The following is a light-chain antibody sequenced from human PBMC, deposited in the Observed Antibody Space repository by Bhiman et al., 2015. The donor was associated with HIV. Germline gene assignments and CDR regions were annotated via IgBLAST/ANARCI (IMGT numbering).Light chain of an antibody. CDR2: DNN. CDR3: GTWDSSLSAVV. CDR1: SPNIGNNF. J-gene: IGLJ2*01. Sequence: QSVLTQPPSVSAAPGQKVTISCSGSSPNIGNNFLSWYQQLPGTAPKLLIYDNNKRPSGIPDRFSGSKSGTSATLGITGLQTGDEADYYCGTWDSSLSAVVFGGGTKLTVL. V-gene: IGLV1-51*01.